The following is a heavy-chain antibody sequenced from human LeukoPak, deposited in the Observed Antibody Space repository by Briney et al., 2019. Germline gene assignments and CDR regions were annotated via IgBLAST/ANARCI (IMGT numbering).Heavy chain of an antibody. CDR1: GGSISNNSYF. V-gene: IGHV4-39*01. D-gene: IGHD2-2*02. CDR3: ARHQRDVVVVPAAIRVYNWFDP. CDR2: TYYSGSA. Sequence: SETLSLTCTVSGGSISNNSYFWGWIRQPPGKGLEWIGSTYYSGSAYYNPSLKSRVTISVDTSKNQFSLKLTSVTASDTAVYYCARHQRDVVVVPAAIRVYNWFDPWGQGTLVTVSS. J-gene: IGHJ5*02.